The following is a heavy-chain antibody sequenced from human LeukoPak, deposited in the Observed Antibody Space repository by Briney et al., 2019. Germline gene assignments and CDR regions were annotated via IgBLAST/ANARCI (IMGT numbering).Heavy chain of an antibody. D-gene: IGHD6-13*01. CDR3: AKDMQQLVDYYYYYGMDV. CDR2: ISWNSGSI. V-gene: IGHV3-9*01. CDR1: GFTFDDYA. Sequence: GGSLRLSCAASGFTFDDYAMHWVRQALGKGLEWVSGISWNSGSIGYADSVKGRFTISRDNAKNSLYLQMNSLRAEDTALYYCAKDMQQLVDYYYYYGMDVWGQGTTVTVSS. J-gene: IGHJ6*02.